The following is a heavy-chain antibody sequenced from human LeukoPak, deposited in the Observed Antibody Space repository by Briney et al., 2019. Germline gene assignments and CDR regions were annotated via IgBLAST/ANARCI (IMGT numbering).Heavy chain of an antibody. Sequence: SVKVSCKASGYTFASYAISWVRQAPGQGLEWMGGIIPIFGTANYAQKFQGRVTMTRDTSTSTVYMELSSLRSEDTAVYYCARQYGGNFAPFDYWGQGTLVTVSS. J-gene: IGHJ4*02. D-gene: IGHD4-23*01. CDR1: GYTFASYA. CDR3: ARQYGGNFAPFDY. CDR2: IIPIFGTA. V-gene: IGHV1-69*05.